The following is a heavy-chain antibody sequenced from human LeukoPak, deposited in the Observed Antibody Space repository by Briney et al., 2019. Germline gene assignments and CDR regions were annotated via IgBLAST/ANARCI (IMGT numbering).Heavy chain of an antibody. Sequence: SVKVSCKASGGTFGSYAISWVRQAPGQGLEWMRGIIPIFGTANYAQKFQGRVTITADESTSTAYMELSSLRSEGTAVYYCARDRGIAARPSAFDIWGQGTMVTVSS. CDR2: IIPIFGTA. CDR1: GGTFGSYA. D-gene: IGHD6-6*01. CDR3: ARDRGIAARPSAFDI. V-gene: IGHV1-69*13. J-gene: IGHJ3*02.